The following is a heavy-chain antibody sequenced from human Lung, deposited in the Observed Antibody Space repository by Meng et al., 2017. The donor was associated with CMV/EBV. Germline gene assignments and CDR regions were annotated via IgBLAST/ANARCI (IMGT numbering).Heavy chain of an antibody. J-gene: IGHJ6*02. CDR2: ISGNSGFI. CDR1: GFTFDDFA. V-gene: IGHV3-9*01. D-gene: IGHD2-21*02. CDR3: VKGGGEMVTFDAMDF. Sequence: SLKISCAASGFTFDDFAMHWVRQSPGEGLEWVSGISGNSGFIGYADSVKGRFTISRDNARKTLSLEINPLRVEDTALYYCVKGGGEMVTFDAMDFWGQGTXVTVAS.